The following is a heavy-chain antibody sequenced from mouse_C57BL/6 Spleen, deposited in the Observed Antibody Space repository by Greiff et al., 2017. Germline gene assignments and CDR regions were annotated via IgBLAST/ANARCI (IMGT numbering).Heavy chain of an antibody. J-gene: IGHJ4*01. CDR3: AREGSSSYYYAMDY. Sequence: EVQLVESGGGLVKPGGSLKLSCAASGFTFSDYGMHWVRQAPEKGLEWVAYISSGSSTIYYADTVKGRFTISRDNAKNTLFLQMTSLRSEDTAMYYCAREGSSSYYYAMDYWGQGTSVTVSS. D-gene: IGHD1-1*01. CDR1: GFTFSDYG. CDR2: ISSGSSTI. V-gene: IGHV5-17*01.